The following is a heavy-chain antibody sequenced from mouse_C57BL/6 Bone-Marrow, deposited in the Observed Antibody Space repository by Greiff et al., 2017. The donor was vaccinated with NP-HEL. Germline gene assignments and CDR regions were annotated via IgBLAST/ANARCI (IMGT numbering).Heavy chain of an antibody. V-gene: IGHV5-2*01. Sequence: DVQLVESGGGLVQPGESLKLSCESNEYEFPSHDMSWVRKTPEKRLELVAAINRDGGSTYYPDTMERRFIISRDNTKKPLYMQMSSLRSEDTALYYCARHAYYYGSSWYAMDYWGQGTSVTVSS. CDR3: ARHAYYYGSSWYAMDY. CDR2: INRDGGST. D-gene: IGHD1-1*01. CDR1: EYEFPSHD. J-gene: IGHJ4*01.